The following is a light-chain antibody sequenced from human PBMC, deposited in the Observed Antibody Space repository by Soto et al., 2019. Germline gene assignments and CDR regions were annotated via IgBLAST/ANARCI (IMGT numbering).Light chain of an antibody. CDR1: QSISSR. CDR3: QQYNSYPYT. Sequence: DIQMTQSPSTLSAPVGDRVTITCRASQSISSRLAWYQKKPGKAPKLLIYKSSSLESGAPSSFSGSGSGTEFTLTISSLQPDDFAHYYCQQYNSYPYTFGQGTKLEIK. V-gene: IGKV1-5*03. CDR2: KSS. J-gene: IGKJ2*01.